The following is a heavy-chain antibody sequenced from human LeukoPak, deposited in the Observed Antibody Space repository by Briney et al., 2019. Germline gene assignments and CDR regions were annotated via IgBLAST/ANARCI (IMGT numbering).Heavy chain of an antibody. J-gene: IGHJ5*02. CDR3: AHSYFFDYYDSSGLFRFDP. V-gene: IGHV2-5*02. CDR1: GFSLSTSGVG. Sequence: SGPTLVNPTQTLTLTCTFSGFSLSTSGVGVGWIRQPPGKALEWLALIYRDDDKRYSPSLKSRLTITKDTSKNQVVLTMTNMDPVDTATYYCAHSYFFDYYDSSGLFRFDPWGQGTLVTVSS. D-gene: IGHD3-22*01. CDR2: IYRDDDK.